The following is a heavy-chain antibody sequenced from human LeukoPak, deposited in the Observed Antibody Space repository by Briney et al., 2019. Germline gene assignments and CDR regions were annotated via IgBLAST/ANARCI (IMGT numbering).Heavy chain of an antibody. D-gene: IGHD6-13*01. CDR1: GGSISSSNW. CDR2: IYHSGST. V-gene: IGHV4-4*02. J-gene: IGHJ6*03. Sequence: PSETLSLTCAVSGGSISSSNWWSWVRQPPGKGLEWIGEIYHSGSTNYNPSLKSRVTISVDTSKNQFSLKLSSVTAADTAVYYCARAWSSSGTVDPYYYYMDVWGKGTTVTVSS. CDR3: ARAWSSSGTVDPYYYYMDV.